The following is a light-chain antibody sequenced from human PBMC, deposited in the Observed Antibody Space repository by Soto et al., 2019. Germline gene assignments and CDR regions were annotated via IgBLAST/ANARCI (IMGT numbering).Light chain of an antibody. CDR2: DAS. CDR1: QSISTW. CDR3: QRYNSYSAT. Sequence: DIQMTQSPSTLSASVRDRVTITCRASQSISTWLAWYQQKPGKAPQLLIYDASNLESGVPSRFSGSGSGTEFTFTISSLQPDDFATYYCQRYNSYSATFGQGTKVEIK. J-gene: IGKJ1*01. V-gene: IGKV1-5*01.